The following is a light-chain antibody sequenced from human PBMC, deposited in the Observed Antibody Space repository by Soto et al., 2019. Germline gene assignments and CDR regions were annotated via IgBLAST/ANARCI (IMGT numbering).Light chain of an antibody. V-gene: IGLV1-47*01. CDR2: RNN. J-gene: IGLJ3*02. Sequence: QSVLTQPTSASGTPGQRVTISCSGSSSNIGSHNVYWYQQLPGTAPKLLIYRNNQRPSGVPGRFSGSKSGTSASLTISGLQSEDEAHYYCGAWDDSLSGLVFGGGTKVTVL. CDR1: SSNIGSHN. CDR3: GAWDDSLSGLV.